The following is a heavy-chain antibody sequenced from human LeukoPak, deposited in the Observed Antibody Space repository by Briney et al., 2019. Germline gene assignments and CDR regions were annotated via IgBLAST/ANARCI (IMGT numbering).Heavy chain of an antibody. Sequence: GSLRLSCAASGFTFSSYSMNWVRQAPGKVVEWVSSISSSGTYIYYADSVKGRFTISRDNAKNSLYLQMNSLRAEDTAVYYCASEVGAVSFDYWGQGTLVTVSS. D-gene: IGHD1-26*01. CDR3: ASEVGAVSFDY. CDR2: ISSSGTYI. CDR1: GFTFSSYS. J-gene: IGHJ4*02. V-gene: IGHV3-21*01.